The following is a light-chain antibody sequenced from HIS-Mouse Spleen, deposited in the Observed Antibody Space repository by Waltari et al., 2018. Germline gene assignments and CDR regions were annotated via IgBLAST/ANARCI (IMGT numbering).Light chain of an antibody. CDR1: SSYEGSYNL. Sequence: QSALTQPASVSGSPGQSITISCTGTSSYEGSYNLVSWYQQHPCTAPKLMIYEGSKRPSGVSNRFSGSKSGNTASLTISGLQAEDEADYYCCSYAGSSTWVFGGGTKLTVL. CDR2: EGS. CDR3: CSYAGSSTWV. J-gene: IGLJ3*02. V-gene: IGLV2-23*01.